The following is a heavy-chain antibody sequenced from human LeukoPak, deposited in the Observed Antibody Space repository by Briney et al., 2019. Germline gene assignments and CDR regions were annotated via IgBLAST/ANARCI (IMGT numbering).Heavy chain of an antibody. CDR1: GGSFTSSTYY. Sequence: PSETLCLTCTVSGGSFTSSTYYWGWPRQPPGKGLEWIGSIYYSGSTYYNPSLKSRVTISVDTSKNQFSLKLSSVTAAETAVYYCARSPHCSRTSCYVADFDYWGQGTLVTVSS. CDR2: IYYSGST. CDR3: ARSPHCSRTSCYVADFDY. J-gene: IGHJ4*02. D-gene: IGHD2-2*01. V-gene: IGHV4-39*01.